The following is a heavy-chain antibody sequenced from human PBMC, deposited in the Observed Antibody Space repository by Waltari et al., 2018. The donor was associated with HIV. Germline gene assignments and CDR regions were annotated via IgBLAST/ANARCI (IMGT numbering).Heavy chain of an antibody. CDR1: GYSFTSYS. V-gene: IGHV7-4-1*02. Sequence: QAPLVQSASELKKPGASVKVSCKATGYSFTSYSIHWVRQAPGQGREWMEWIHTNTGNPTYAQGFTGRFVFSLDTSVSTAYLQISSLKAEDTAVYYCARAVSPNWFDPWGQGTLVAVSS. J-gene: IGHJ5*02. CDR2: IHTNTGNP. CDR3: ARAVSPNWFDP.